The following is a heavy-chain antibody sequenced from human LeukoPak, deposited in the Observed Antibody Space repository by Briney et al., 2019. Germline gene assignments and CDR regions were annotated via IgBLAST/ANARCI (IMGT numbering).Heavy chain of an antibody. D-gene: IGHD4-17*01. CDR1: GFISSSYW. Sequence: GGSLRLSCAASGFISSSYWMHWVRQPPGKGLVYIACINTDGFSTNYADSVKGRFTISRDNAKNTLYLQLNSLRAEDTAVYYCARSRTYGDYGRGLDYWGQGTLVTVSS. CDR3: ARSRTYGDYGRGLDY. V-gene: IGHV3-74*01. CDR2: INTDGFST. J-gene: IGHJ4*02.